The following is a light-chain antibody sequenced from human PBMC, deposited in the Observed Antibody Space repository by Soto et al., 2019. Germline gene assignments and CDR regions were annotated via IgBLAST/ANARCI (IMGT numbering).Light chain of an antibody. Sequence: EIVLTQSPATLSLSPGERATLSCRASQSVSSTYLAWYQQKPGQAPRLLIYGVSSRATGIPDRFSGSGSGTDFTLTISRLEPEDFAVYYCQKYGSSPITFGQGTRLEIK. J-gene: IGKJ5*01. V-gene: IGKV3-20*01. CDR1: QSVSSTY. CDR2: GVS. CDR3: QKYGSSPIT.